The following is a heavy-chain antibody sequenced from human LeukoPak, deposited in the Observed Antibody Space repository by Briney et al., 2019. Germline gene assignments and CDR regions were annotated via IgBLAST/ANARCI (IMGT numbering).Heavy chain of an antibody. CDR3: ARVGRVGIYRSYMDV. D-gene: IGHD5-12*01. Sequence: GGSLRLTCESSRFTLSAFPFHWVCQTPDKGVEGVAVISDDGRDVYYADSVKGRFTISRDNSKNTLYLQMHSVSPEDTAGVYCARVGRVGIYRSYMDVSSERSTVTVSS. V-gene: IGHV3-30*04. J-gene: IGHJ6*03. CDR2: ISDDGRDV. CDR1: RFTLSAFP.